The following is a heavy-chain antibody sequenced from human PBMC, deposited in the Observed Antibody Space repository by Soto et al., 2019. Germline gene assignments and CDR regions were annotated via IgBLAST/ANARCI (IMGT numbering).Heavy chain of an antibody. CDR3: AHRNVEVVEETTNTFDY. J-gene: IGHJ4*02. D-gene: IGHD2-15*01. Sequence: QITLKESGPTLVKPTQTLTLTCTFSGFSLSTGGVGVGWIRQPPGKALECLALIYWDDDKSYSPSLQSRLTVTRASYSQVVLTMANVDPVDTATYFCAHRNVEVVEETTNTFDYWGQGSLVTVSS. CDR1: GFSLSTGGVG. V-gene: IGHV2-5*02. CDR2: IYWDDDK.